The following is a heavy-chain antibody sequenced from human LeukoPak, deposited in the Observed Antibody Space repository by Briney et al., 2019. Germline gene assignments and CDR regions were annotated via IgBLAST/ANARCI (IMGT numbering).Heavy chain of an antibody. CDR1: GGSISSGSYY. Sequence: PSETLSLTCTVSGGSISSGSYYWSWIRQPAGKGLEWIGRIYTSGSTNYNPSLKSRVTMSVDTSKNQFSLKLSSVTAADTAVYYCARDQPNYYFDYWGQGTLVTVSS. CDR2: IYTSGST. CDR3: ARDQPNYYFDY. V-gene: IGHV4-61*02. J-gene: IGHJ4*02. D-gene: IGHD2-8*01.